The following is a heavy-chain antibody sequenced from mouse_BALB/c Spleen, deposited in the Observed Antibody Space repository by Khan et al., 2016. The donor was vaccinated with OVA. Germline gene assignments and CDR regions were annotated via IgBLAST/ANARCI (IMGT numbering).Heavy chain of an antibody. CDR2: IWSDGST. CDR1: GFSLTNYG. CDR3: ARQPYYHYNIMDY. V-gene: IGHV2-6-1*01. Sequence: VQLQESGPGLVAPSQSLSITCTISGFSLTNYGVHWVRQPPGKGLEWLVVIWSDGSTTYNSALKSRLTISQDNSKSQVFLKMNSLQTDDTAMYFGARQPYYHYNIMDYWGQGTSVTGSS. J-gene: IGHJ4*01. D-gene: IGHD2-10*01.